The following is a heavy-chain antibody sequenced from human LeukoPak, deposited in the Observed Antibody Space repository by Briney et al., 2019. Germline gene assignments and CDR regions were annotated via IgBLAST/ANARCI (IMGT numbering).Heavy chain of an antibody. CDR2: IYYSGST. V-gene: IGHV4-39*07. Sequence: SETLSLTCTVSGGSLSSSSYYWGWIRQPPGKGLEWIGSIYYSGSTYYNPSLKSRVTISVDTSKNQFSLKLSSVTAADTAVYYCAREGILWFGEAPTPYYFDYWGQGTLVTVSS. CDR1: GGSLSSSSYY. D-gene: IGHD3-10*01. J-gene: IGHJ4*02. CDR3: AREGILWFGEAPTPYYFDY.